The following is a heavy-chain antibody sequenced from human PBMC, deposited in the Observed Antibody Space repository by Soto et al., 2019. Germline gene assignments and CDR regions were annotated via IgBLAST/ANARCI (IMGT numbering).Heavy chain of an antibody. V-gene: IGHV3-48*01. CDR2: ISSSSSTI. J-gene: IGHJ3*02. D-gene: IGHD2-8*01. CDR3: ARDEMLDIVLMVYAMRGGAFDI. CDR1: GFTFSSYS. Sequence: GGSLRLSCAASGFTFSSYSMNWVRQAPGKGLEWVSYISSSSSTIYYADSVKGRFTISRDNAKNSLYLQMNSLRAEDTAVYYCARDEMLDIVLMVYAMRGGAFDIWGQGTMVTVSS.